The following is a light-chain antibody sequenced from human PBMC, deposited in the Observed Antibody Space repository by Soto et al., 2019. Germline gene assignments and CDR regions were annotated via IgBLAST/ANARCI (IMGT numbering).Light chain of an antibody. CDR1: RSVGSN. Sequence: EIVMTQSPATLSVSPGDGATLSCRARRSVGSNLAWNQQKPCQAPRLLIYGASTRATGIPARLSGSGSGTEFTTIFTFLQSEDFAIYYCQQYNNWPPVRTFGQGTKVEIK. CDR2: GAS. CDR3: QQYNNWPPVRT. J-gene: IGKJ1*01. V-gene: IGKV3D-15*01.